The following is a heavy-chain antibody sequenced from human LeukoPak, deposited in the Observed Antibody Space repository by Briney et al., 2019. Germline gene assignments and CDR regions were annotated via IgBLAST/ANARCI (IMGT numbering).Heavy chain of an antibody. CDR1: GFTFSSYA. CDR2: ISGSGGST. J-gene: IGHJ4*02. CDR3: ARARYNWNDAGVDY. Sequence: GGSLRLSCAASGFTFSSYAMSWVRQAPGKGLEWVSAISGSGGSTYYADSVKGRFTISRDNSKNTLYLQMNSLRAEDTAVYYCARARYNWNDAGVDYWGQGTLVTVSS. D-gene: IGHD1-20*01. V-gene: IGHV3-23*01.